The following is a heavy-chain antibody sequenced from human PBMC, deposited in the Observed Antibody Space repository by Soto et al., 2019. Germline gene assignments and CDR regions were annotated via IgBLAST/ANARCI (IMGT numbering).Heavy chain of an antibody. V-gene: IGHV1-3*01. J-gene: IGHJ5*02. CDR3: ARGLVTIFGGVPLNWYAR. CDR1: GYTFTSYA. CDR2: INAGNGNT. Sequence: ASVKVSCKASGYTFTSYAMHWVRQAPGQRLEWMGWINAGNGNTKYSQKFQGRVTITRDTSASTAYMELSSLRSEDTAVYYCARGLVTIFGGVPLNWYARWGRGPRDIVSA. D-gene: IGHD3-3*01.